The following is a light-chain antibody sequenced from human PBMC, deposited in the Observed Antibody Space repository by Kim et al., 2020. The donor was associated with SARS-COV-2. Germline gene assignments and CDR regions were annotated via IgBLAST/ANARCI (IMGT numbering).Light chain of an antibody. Sequence: KTVIISCTRISGSIVSDFVQWFQQRPGSSPTTVIYEDHKRPSGVPDRFSGSVDSSSNSVSLTISGLRTDDEADYYCQSYDDNIWVFGGGTKLTVL. V-gene: IGLV6-57*01. CDR1: SGSIVSDF. CDR3: QSYDDNIWV. J-gene: IGLJ3*02. CDR2: EDH.